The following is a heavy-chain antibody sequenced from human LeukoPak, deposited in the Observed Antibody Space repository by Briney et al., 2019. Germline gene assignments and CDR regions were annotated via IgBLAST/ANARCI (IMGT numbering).Heavy chain of an antibody. V-gene: IGHV1-18*01. CDR3: ARVRALVTDP. J-gene: IGHJ5*02. D-gene: IGHD1-26*01. CDR2: ISTYNGNT. CDR1: GYTFSIYG. Sequence: GASVKVSCKSSGYTFSIYGISWVRQAPGQGLEWMGWISTYNGNTDYAQKFQGRVTMTTDTSTSTVYMELRSLRSDDTAVYYCARVRALVTDPWGQGTLVTVSS.